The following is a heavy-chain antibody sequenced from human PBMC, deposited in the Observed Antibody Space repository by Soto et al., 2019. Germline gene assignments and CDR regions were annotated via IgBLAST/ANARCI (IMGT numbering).Heavy chain of an antibody. CDR2: ISGKNGNT. Sequence: QVHLVQSGGELKKPGASVKVSCKASGYRFSDFGITWVRQAPGQGLESMGWISGKNGNTNYAQKVQGRVTLTADTSTSTAYMEMRALTSDDTGIDYCARSDYYEDTGTFENWGQGTPVTVSS. CDR1: GYRFSDFG. D-gene: IGHD4-17*01. CDR3: ARSDYYEDTGTFEN. V-gene: IGHV1-18*04. J-gene: IGHJ4*02.